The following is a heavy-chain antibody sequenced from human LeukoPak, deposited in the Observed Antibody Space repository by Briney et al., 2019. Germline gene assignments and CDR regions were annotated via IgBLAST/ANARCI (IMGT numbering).Heavy chain of an antibody. D-gene: IGHD6-25*01. Sequence: SETLSLTCAVSGYSISSGYYWGWIRQPPGKGLEWIGSIYHSGSTYYNPSLKSRVTISVDTSKNQFSLKLSFVTAADTAVYYCARQAAVDYWGQGTLVTVSS. CDR3: ARQAAVDY. CDR1: GYSISSGYY. V-gene: IGHV4-38-2*01. CDR2: IYHSGST. J-gene: IGHJ4*02.